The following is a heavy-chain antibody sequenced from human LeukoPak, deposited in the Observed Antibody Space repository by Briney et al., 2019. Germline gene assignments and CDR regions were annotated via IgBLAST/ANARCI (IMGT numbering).Heavy chain of an antibody. Sequence: SETLSLTSTVSGGSISSYYWSWIRQPPGKGLEWIAYLFYSGSTDYNPSLESRVTISVDTSKNQFSLKLRSVTAADTAVYYCATVAVIRGVTYFDYWGQGTLVTVSS. J-gene: IGHJ4*02. V-gene: IGHV4-59*01. CDR3: ATVAVIRGVTYFDY. CDR2: LFYSGST. CDR1: GGSISSYY. D-gene: IGHD3-10*01.